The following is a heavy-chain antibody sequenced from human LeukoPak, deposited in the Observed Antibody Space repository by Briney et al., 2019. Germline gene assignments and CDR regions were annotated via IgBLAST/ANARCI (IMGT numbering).Heavy chain of an antibody. CDR3: AKGDFYGSGRDYYYYMDV. V-gene: IGHV3-23*01. J-gene: IGHJ6*03. CDR2: IIPSGHTT. D-gene: IGHD3-10*01. CDR1: GFTFSSHG. Sequence: PGGSLRLSCVASGFTFSSHGMNWVRQAPGKGLEWVSGIIPSGHTTYYADSVRGRFTISRDNSRNTVYLQMNSLRAEDTAVYNCAKGDFYGSGRDYYYYMDVWGKGTTVTISS.